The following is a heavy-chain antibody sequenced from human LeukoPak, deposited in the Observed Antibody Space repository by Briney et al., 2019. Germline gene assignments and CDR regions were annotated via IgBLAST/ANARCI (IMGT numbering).Heavy chain of an antibody. CDR1: GFTFNNYI. CDR2: ISSSSDYI. CDR3: ARSTLNIPGEHGAFDY. J-gene: IGHJ4*02. V-gene: IGHV3-21*01. Sequence: GGSLRLSCAASGFTFNNYIMNWVRQAPGKGLEWVSSISSSSDYIYYADSVKGRFTISRDNAKNSLYLQMNSLRAEDTAVYYCARSTLNIPGEHGAFDYWGQGTLVTVSS. D-gene: IGHD1-14*01.